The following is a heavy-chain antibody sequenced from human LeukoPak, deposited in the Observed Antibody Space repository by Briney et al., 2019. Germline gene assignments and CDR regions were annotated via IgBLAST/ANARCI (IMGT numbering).Heavy chain of an antibody. D-gene: IGHD3-3*01. CDR2: IRSKAYGGTT. CDR3: TRERGAHYDFWSGYYVGAFDY. J-gene: IGHJ4*02. CDR1: GFTFGDYA. V-gene: IGHV3-49*04. Sequence: GGSLRLSCTASGFTFGDYAMSWVRQAPGKGLEWVGFIRSKAYGGTTEYAASVKGRFTISRDDSKSIAYLQMNSLKTEDTAVYYCTRERGAHYDFWSGYYVGAFDYWGQGTLVTVSS.